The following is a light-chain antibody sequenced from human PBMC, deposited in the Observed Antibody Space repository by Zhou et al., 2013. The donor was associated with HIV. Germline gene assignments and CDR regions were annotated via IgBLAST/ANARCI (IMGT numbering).Light chain of an antibody. J-gene: IGKJ4*01. V-gene: IGKV1-16*02. CDR1: QDISNY. Sequence: DIQMTQSPSSLSASVGDRVTLTCRASQDISNYLAWFQQKPGRAPKSLIYAASDLQSGVPSKFSGSGSGTYFTLTISSLQPEDVATYYCQQYRAYPLTFGGGTKVEIK. CDR3: QQYRAYPLT. CDR2: AAS.